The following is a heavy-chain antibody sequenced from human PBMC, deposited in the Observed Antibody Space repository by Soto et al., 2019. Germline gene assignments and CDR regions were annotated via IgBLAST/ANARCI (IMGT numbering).Heavy chain of an antibody. J-gene: IGHJ4*02. D-gene: IGHD6-19*01. CDR2: ITPTGAT. Sequence: EMQLLESGGGLVQHGGSLRLFCAASGFTFTNYAMTWVRQAPGKGLEWVSTITPTGATFYGDTVKGRFTISRDNSRSTVFLQMNSLRAEDTAMYYCARTDKFNSQSSGWANRFDYWGQGTLVTVSS. CDR3: ARTDKFNSQSSGWANRFDY. CDR1: GFTFTNYA. V-gene: IGHV3-23*01.